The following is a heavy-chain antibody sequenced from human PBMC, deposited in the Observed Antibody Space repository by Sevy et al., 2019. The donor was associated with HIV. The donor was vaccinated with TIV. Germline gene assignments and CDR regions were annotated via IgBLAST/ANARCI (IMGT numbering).Heavy chain of an antibody. Sequence: GGSLRLSCIGSGFSFSYYGIHWVRQSPGKGLEWVGRIKSKTDGGTTDYAAPVKGRFTISRDDSKNTLYLQMNSLKTEDTAVYYCTTDPRDGAFDIWGQGTMVTVSS. CDR2: IKSKTDGGTT. V-gene: IGHV3-15*07. CDR1: GFSFSYYG. CDR3: TTDPRDGAFDI. J-gene: IGHJ3*02. D-gene: IGHD2-21*01.